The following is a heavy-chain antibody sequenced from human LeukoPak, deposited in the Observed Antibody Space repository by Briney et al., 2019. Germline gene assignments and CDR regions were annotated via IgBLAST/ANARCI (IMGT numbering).Heavy chain of an antibody. Sequence: GGSLRLSCTASRVTFSGYTMNWVRQAPGKGLEWVSSISSRSSDIYYAASVKGRFTISRDNARNSLYLQMSSLRAEDTAVYYCARALYYDILTGYHTHTYYFYSSGQGTLVTVSS. J-gene: IGHJ4*02. D-gene: IGHD3-9*01. V-gene: IGHV3-21*01. CDR1: RVTFSGYT. CDR2: ISSRSSDI. CDR3: ARALYYDILTGYHTHTYYFYS.